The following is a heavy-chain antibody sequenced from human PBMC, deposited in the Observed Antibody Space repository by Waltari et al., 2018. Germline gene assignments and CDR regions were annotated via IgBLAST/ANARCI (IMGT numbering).Heavy chain of an antibody. Sequence: EVKLLESGGDLVQPGGSLRLSCTASGFTFSSSVMSWVRQAPGKGLEWVAVISGRGDTTYYGGSVKGRFNISRDNAETTLFLHMHSLRADDTATYFCARASYSGSYSYDSWGQGTLVTVSS. CDR3: ARASYSGSYSYDS. CDR2: ISGRGDTT. CDR1: GFTFSSSV. J-gene: IGHJ5*01. V-gene: IGHV3-23*01. D-gene: IGHD1-26*01.